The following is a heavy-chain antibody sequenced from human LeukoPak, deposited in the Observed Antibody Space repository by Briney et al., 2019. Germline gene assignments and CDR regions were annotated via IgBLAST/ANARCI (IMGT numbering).Heavy chain of an antibody. CDR2: ISGDGGST. V-gene: IGHV3-23*01. D-gene: IGHD2-15*01. Sequence: GGSLRLSCAASGFTFSTYAMTWVRQAPGKGLEWVSAISGDGGSTDYADSVKGRFTISRDNSKNTLYLQMNSLRAEDTAVYYCVKQAGRYCTGGTCFSDAFDIWGQGTMVTVSS. CDR3: VKQAGRYCTGGTCFSDAFDI. CDR1: GFTFSTYA. J-gene: IGHJ3*02.